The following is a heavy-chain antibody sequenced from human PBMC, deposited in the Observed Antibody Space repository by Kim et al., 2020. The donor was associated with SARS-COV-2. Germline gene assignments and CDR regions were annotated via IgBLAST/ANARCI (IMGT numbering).Heavy chain of an antibody. CDR2: MNPNSGNT. D-gene: IGHD3-10*01. Sequence: ASVKVSCKASGYTFTSYDINWVRQATGQGLEWMGWMNPNSGNTGYAQKFQGRVTMTRNTSISTAYMELSSLRSEDTAVYYCARGPVDYGSGSYYVDYWGQGPLVTVSS. CDR1: GYTFTSYD. V-gene: IGHV1-8*01. CDR3: ARGPVDYGSGSYYVDY. J-gene: IGHJ4*02.